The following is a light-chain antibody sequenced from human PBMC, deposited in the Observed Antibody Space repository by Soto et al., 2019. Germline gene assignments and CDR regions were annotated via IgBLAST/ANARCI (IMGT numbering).Light chain of an antibody. CDR3: QLDGTSRWT. V-gene: IGKV3-20*01. Sequence: EIVLTQSPGTLSLSPGERATLSCRASQSVTSSYVAWYQQKPGQAPRVLIYGASSRATGIPDRFSGSGSGTDFTLTISRLEPEDSAKFYCQLDGTSRWTVGQGTKVEIK. CDR2: GAS. CDR1: QSVTSSY. J-gene: IGKJ1*01.